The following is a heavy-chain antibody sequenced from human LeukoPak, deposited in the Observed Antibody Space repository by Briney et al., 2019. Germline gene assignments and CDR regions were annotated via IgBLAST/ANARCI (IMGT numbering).Heavy chain of an antibody. J-gene: IGHJ4*02. D-gene: IGHD1-26*01. CDR3: ARGTGWELLIFDY. V-gene: IGHV4-61*02. CDR1: GGSISSGSYY. Sequence: SETLSLTCTVSGGSISSGSYYWSWIRQPAGKGLEWIGRVYTSGSTNYNPSLKSRVTISVDTSKNQFSLKLSSVTAADTAVYYCARGTGWELLIFDYWGQGTLVTVSS. CDR2: VYTSGST.